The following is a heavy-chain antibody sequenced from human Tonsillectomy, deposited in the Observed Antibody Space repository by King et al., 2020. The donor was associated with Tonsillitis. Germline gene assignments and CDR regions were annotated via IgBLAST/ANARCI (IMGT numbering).Heavy chain of an antibody. CDR1: GYSLSTSW. CDR3: ATPSRLLPYGAFDI. J-gene: IGHJ3*02. D-gene: IGHD3-22*01. CDR2: IYPADSDT. Sequence: QLVQSGAEVKKPGESLKISCKGSGYSLSTSWIAWVRQVPGKGLEWIGLIYPADSDTKYSPSFQGQVTISADRSISTAYLQWSSLKASDTAIYYCATPSRLLPYGAFDIWGQGTMVTVSP. V-gene: IGHV5-51*01.